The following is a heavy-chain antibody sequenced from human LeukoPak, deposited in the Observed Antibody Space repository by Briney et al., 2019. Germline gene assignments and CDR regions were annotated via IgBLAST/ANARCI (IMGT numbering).Heavy chain of an antibody. V-gene: IGHV1-2*02. CDR3: ARVRYRLAETYIDY. Sequence: ASVKVSCKASGYIFTGYYMHWVRQAPGQGLEWMGCINPNSGDTNYAQQFQGRVTMTRDTSNSTASMALSSLRSDDTAVYYCARVRYRLAETYIDYWGQGTLVTVSS. CDR2: INPNSGDT. CDR1: GYIFTGYY. D-gene: IGHD3-16*01. J-gene: IGHJ4*02.